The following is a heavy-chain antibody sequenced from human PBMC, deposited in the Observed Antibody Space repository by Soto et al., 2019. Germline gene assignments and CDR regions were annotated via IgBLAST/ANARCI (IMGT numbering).Heavy chain of an antibody. V-gene: IGHV3-23*01. CDR3: AQDRDDIGMVDAFEV. CDR1: GFTFSTYA. CDR2: ISGGGVTT. Sequence: EMHLLESGGELVQPGGSLRLSCAASGFTFSTYAMTWVRQAPGKGLEYVSAISGGGVTTYYADSMNGRFTISRDNSKNTLYLQINSLRAVDTAVYYCAQDRDDIGMVDAFEVWGQGTMVTVSS. J-gene: IGHJ3*01. D-gene: IGHD2-15*01.